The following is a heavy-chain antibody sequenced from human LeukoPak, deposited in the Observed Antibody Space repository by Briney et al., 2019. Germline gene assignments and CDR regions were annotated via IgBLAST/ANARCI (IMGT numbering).Heavy chain of an antibody. CDR1: GYTFTSYD. Sequence: ASVKVSCKASGYTFTSYDINWVRQATGQGLEWMGWMNPNSGNTGYAQKFQGRVTTTRNTSISTAYMELSSLRSEDTAVYYCARGLHYYDSSGYYYGSYWGQGTLVTVSS. V-gene: IGHV1-8*01. D-gene: IGHD3-22*01. CDR3: ARGLHYYDSSGYYYGSY. J-gene: IGHJ4*02. CDR2: MNPNSGNT.